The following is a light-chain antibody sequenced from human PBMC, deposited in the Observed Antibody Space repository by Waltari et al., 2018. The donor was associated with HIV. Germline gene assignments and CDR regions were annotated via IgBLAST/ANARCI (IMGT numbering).Light chain of an antibody. CDR1: SSDVWSYNL. CDR3: CSYASTTDTYVV. V-gene: IGLV2-23*02. CDR2: EVS. Sequence: QSALTQPASVSGSPGQSITISCTGTSSDVWSYNLVSWYQQHPGKAPKLIIDEVSKRPSGFSNRFSGSKSGSTASLTISGLQPEDEADYCCCSYASTTDTYVVFGVATKLTVL. J-gene: IGLJ2*01.